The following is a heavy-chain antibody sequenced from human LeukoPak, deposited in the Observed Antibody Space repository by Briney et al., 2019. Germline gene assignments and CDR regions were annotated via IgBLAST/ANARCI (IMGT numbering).Heavy chain of an antibody. Sequence: GASVKVSCKASGYTFTSYAISWVRQAPGQGLEWMGGIIPIFGTANYAQKFQGRVTITTDESTSTAYMELSSLRSEDTAVYYCARGGYCSSTSCYPFDYWGQGTLVTVSS. J-gene: IGHJ4*02. D-gene: IGHD2-2*01. CDR3: ARGGYCSSTSCYPFDY. CDR1: GYTFTSYA. V-gene: IGHV1-69*05. CDR2: IIPIFGTA.